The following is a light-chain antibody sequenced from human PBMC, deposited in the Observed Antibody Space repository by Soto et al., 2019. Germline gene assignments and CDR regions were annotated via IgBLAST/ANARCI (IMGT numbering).Light chain of an antibody. CDR2: DVT. CDR3: SSYTTINTVVL. Sequence: QSALTQPASVSGSPGQSITISCTGTTSDIGAYNYVSWYQHHPGKAPKLLIYDVTDRPSGVSDRFSGSKSGNTASLTISGLQADDEADYFCSSYTTINTVVLFGGGTKVTVL. V-gene: IGLV2-14*03. CDR1: TSDIGAYNY. J-gene: IGLJ2*01.